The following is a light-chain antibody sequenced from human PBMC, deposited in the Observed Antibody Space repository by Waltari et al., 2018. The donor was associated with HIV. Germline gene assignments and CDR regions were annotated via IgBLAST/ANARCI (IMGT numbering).Light chain of an antibody. J-gene: IGLJ3*02. CDR2: KDS. CDR1: ALPKKY. V-gene: IGLV3-25*03. CDR3: QSADSSNTWV. Sequence: SYELTPPPSVSVSPGQTARITCPGDALPKKYAYWYQQKPGQAPVLMIYKDSERPSGIPERFSASSSGTTVTLTISGVQAEDEADYYCQSADSSNTWVFGGGTKLTVL.